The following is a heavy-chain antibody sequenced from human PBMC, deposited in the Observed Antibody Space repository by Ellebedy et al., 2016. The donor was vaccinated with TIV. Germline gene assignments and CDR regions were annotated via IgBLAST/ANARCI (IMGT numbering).Heavy chain of an antibody. J-gene: IGHJ2*01. CDR2: IWYDGSNK. D-gene: IGHD2-15*01. Sequence: GGSLRLSCAASGFTFSSYGMHWVRQAPGKGLEWVAVIWYDGSNKYYADSVKGRFTISRDNSKNTLYLQMNSLRAEDTAVYYCARGGGSGHRYWYFDLWGRGTLVTVSS. CDR1: GFTFSSYG. CDR3: ARGGGSGHRYWYFDL. V-gene: IGHV3-33*08.